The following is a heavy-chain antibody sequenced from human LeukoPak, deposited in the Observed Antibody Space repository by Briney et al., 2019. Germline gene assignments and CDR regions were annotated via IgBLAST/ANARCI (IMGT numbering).Heavy chain of an antibody. D-gene: IGHD3-3*01. V-gene: IGHV3-74*01. Sequence: GGSLRLSCAASGFTFSSYWMHWVRQAPGKGLVWVSRINSDGSSTSYADSVKGRFTISRDNAKNTLYLQMNSLRAEDTAVYYCARDASITIFGVAINYYYYGMDVWGQGTTVTVSS. CDR2: INSDGSST. CDR1: GFTFSSYW. J-gene: IGHJ6*02. CDR3: ARDASITIFGVAINYYYYGMDV.